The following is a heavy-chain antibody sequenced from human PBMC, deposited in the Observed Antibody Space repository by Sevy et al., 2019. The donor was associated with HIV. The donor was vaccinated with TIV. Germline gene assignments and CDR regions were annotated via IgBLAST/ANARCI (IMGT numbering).Heavy chain of an antibody. CDR3: ARDPRTTVTIRGYFDY. Sequence: GGSLRLSCAASGFTFSTYGMHWVRQAPGKGLEWVAVIWFDGSNTYYADSVKGRFTISRDIAKNTLHLQMNSLRAEDTAVYYCARDPRTTVTIRGYFDYWGQGTLVTVSS. D-gene: IGHD4-17*01. J-gene: IGHJ4*02. CDR2: IWFDGSNT. CDR1: GFTFSTYG. V-gene: IGHV3-33*01.